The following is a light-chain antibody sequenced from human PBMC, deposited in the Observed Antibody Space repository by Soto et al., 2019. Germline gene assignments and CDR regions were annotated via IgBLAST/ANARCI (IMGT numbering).Light chain of an antibody. V-gene: IGKV3-11*01. Sequence: EIVLTQSPVTLSLSPGERATLSCRASESVSDYIAWYQQKPGQPPRLVIYDTSNRATGVPARFSGSGSGTDFTLTISSLEPEDFAVYYCQQRTNWLTFGGGTKVEIK. CDR2: DTS. J-gene: IGKJ4*01. CDR3: QQRTNWLT. CDR1: ESVSDY.